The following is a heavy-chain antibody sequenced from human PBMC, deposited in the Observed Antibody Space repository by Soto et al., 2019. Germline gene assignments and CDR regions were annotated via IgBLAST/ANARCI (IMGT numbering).Heavy chain of an antibody. CDR2: ISGHNGAT. D-gene: IGHD6-13*01. CDR3: ARELYPLAYYFDY. V-gene: IGHV1-18*04. Sequence: QVQLVQSGPEVMNAGASVKVSCKTAGYNFVNHGISWVRQAPGRGLEWLGWISGHNGATKYGTRLQGRVTMTIDASTPTACMKLRSLRSDYTTVYYCARELYPLAYYFDYWGQGALVTVSS. CDR1: GYNFVNHG. J-gene: IGHJ4*02.